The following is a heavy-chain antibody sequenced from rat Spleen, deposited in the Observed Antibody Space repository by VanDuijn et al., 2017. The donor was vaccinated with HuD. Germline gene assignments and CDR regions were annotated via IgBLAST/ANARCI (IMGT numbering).Heavy chain of an antibody. CDR3: ARHYYYDGYWFAY. Sequence: EVQLVESGGGLVQPGRSLKLSCAASGFTFSDYGMAWVRPAPKKGLEWVATIIYDDTTYDRDSVKGRFTLSRDNSKSTLYLQMDGLRSEDTATYYCARHYYYDGYWFAYWGQGTLVTVSS. D-gene: IGHD1-12*03. V-gene: IGHV5-17*01. J-gene: IGHJ3*01. CDR2: IIYDDTT. CDR1: GFTFSDYG.